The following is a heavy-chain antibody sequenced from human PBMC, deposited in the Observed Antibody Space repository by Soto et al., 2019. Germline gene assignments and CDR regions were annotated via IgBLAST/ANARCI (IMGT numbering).Heavy chain of an antibody. D-gene: IGHD5-18*01. CDR2: INPNSGGT. CDR1: GYTFTGYC. J-gene: IGHJ4*02. Sequence: GASVKVSCKASGYTFTGYCMHWVRQAPGQGLEWMGWINPNSGGTNYAQKFQGRVTMTRDTSISTAYMELSRLRSDDTAVYYCARSSWIQLWRYYFDYWGQGTLVTVS. CDR3: ARSSWIQLWRYYFDY. V-gene: IGHV1-2*02.